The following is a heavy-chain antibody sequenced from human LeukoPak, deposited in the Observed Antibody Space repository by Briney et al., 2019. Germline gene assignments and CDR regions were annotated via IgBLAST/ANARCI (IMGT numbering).Heavy chain of an antibody. V-gene: IGHV3-74*01. CDR2: INSDGSST. CDR1: GFTFSSYW. Sequence: GGSLRLSCAASGFTFSSYWMHWVRQAPGKGLVWVSRINSDGSSTSYADSVKGRFTISRDNAMNTLYLQMNSLRAEDTAVYYCARVRDGYTYDAFDLWGQGTMVTVSS. D-gene: IGHD5-24*01. CDR3: ARVRDGYTYDAFDL. J-gene: IGHJ3*01.